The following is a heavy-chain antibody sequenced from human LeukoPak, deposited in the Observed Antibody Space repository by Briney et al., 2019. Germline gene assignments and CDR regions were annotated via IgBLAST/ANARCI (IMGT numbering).Heavy chain of an antibody. J-gene: IGHJ4*02. V-gene: IGHV3-30-3*01. CDR1: GFTFSSYA. Sequence: PGGSLRLSCAASGFTFSSYAMHWVRQAPGKGLEWVAVISYDGSNKYYADSVKGRFTIYRDNSKNTLYLQMNSLRAEDTAVYYCARGSITIVRGVIPEYYFDYWGQGTLVTASS. CDR2: ISYDGSNK. D-gene: IGHD3-10*01. CDR3: ARGSITIVRGVIPEYYFDY.